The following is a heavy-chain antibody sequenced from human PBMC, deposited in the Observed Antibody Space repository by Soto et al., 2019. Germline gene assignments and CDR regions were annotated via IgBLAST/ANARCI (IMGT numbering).Heavy chain of an antibody. Sequence: EVQLVESGGGLVKPGGSLRLSCAASGFTFSSYSMNWVRQAPGKGLEWVSSISSSSSYIYYGDSVKGRFTISRDNAKNSLYRQMNRLRDEDTAVYYCARSPGGWITFGGVILPDDYGMDVWGQGTTVTVSS. V-gene: IGHV3-21*01. J-gene: IGHJ6*02. CDR2: ISSSSSYI. CDR3: ARSPGGWITFGGVILPDDYGMDV. D-gene: IGHD3-16*02. CDR1: GFTFSSYS.